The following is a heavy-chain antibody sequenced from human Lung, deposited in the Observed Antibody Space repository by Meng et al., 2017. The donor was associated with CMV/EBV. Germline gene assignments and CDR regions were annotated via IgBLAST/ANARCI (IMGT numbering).Heavy chain of an antibody. CDR1: GFTFSSYS. V-gene: IGHV3-21*01. CDR2: ISMSSSDI. Sequence: GESLKISCAASGFTFSSYSMNWVRQAPGKGLEWVSYISMSSSDIYYADSVKGRFTISRDNAKKSLYLQMNSLRAEDTAVYYCARIKYDFWGTNWFDPWGRGTLVTVSS. J-gene: IGHJ5*02. CDR3: ARIKYDFWGTNWFDP. D-gene: IGHD3-3*01.